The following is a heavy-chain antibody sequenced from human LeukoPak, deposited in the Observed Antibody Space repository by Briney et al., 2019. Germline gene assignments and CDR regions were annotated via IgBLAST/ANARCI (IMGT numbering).Heavy chain of an antibody. Sequence: PGGSLRLSCTASGLTPSAYWMHWVRQAPGKGLEWVSRINTDGSNVVYADSVKGRFTVSRDNAKNTLYLQMNSLRADDTAVYFCARAGLYGGGYWGQGTLVTVSS. CDR3: ARAGLYGGGY. V-gene: IGHV3-74*01. CDR1: GLTPSAYW. CDR2: INTDGSNV. J-gene: IGHJ4*02. D-gene: IGHD4-17*01.